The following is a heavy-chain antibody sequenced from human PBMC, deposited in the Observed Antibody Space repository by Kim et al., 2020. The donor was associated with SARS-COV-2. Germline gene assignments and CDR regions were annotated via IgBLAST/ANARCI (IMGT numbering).Heavy chain of an antibody. CDR1: GYTFTSYY. J-gene: IGHJ6*02. D-gene: IGHD3-16*01. CDR3: ARDEHGLRLGELFYGMDV. Sequence: ASVKVSCKASGYTFTSYYMHWVRQAPGQGLEWIGIINPSGGSTSYAQKFQGRVTMTRDTSTSTVYMELSSLRSEDTAVYYCARDEHGLRLGELFYGMDVWGQGTTVTVSS. V-gene: IGHV1-46*01. CDR2: INPSGGST.